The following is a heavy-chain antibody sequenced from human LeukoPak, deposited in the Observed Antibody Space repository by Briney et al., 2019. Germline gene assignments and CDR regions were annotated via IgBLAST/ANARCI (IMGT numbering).Heavy chain of an antibody. Sequence: PGGSLRLSCAASGFTFSSYSMNWARQAPGKGLEWVSYISSSSSTIYYADSVKGRFTISRDNAKNSLYLQMNSLRDEDTAVYYCAAFLEWLFTFEPWGQGTLVTVSS. CDR3: AAFLEWLFTFEP. CDR2: ISSSSSTI. CDR1: GFTFSSYS. J-gene: IGHJ5*02. D-gene: IGHD3-3*02. V-gene: IGHV3-48*02.